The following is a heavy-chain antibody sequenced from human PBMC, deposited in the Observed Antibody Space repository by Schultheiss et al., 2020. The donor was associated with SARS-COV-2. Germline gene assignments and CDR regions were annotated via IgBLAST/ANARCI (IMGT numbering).Heavy chain of an antibody. D-gene: IGHD3-10*01. Sequence: SQTLSLTCTVSGGSMSNYYWSWIRQPPGKGLEWIGEIYHSGSTNYNPSLKSRVTISVDKSKNQFSLKLSSVTAADTAVYYCARVIDQPPSFRNYYGMDVWGQGTTVTVSS. CDR1: GGSMSNYY. CDR2: IYHSGST. V-gene: IGHV4-59*12. J-gene: IGHJ6*02. CDR3: ARVIDQPPSFRNYYGMDV.